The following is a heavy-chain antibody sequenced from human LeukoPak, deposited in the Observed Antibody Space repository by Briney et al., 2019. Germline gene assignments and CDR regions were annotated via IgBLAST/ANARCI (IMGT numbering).Heavy chain of an antibody. Sequence: GGSLRLSCAASGFTFSSYGMHWVRQAPGKGLEWVAFIRYDGSNKYYADSVKGRFTISRDNSKNTLYLQMNSLRAEDTAVYYCAKADVVVPDYYMDVWGKGTTVTVSS. CDR3: AKADVVVPDYYMDV. D-gene: IGHD2-2*01. CDR1: GFTFSSYG. J-gene: IGHJ6*03. CDR2: IRYDGSNK. V-gene: IGHV3-30*02.